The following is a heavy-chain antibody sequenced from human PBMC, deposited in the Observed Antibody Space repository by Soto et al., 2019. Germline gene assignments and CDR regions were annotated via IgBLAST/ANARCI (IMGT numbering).Heavy chain of an antibody. Sequence: GESLKISCAASGFTFSSYGMHWVRQAPGKGLEWVAVIWYDGSNKYYADSVKGRFTISRDNSKNTLYLQMNSLRAEDTAVYYCASSYLYYYYMDVWGKGTTVTVSS. CDR2: IWYDGSNK. D-gene: IGHD2-2*01. CDR3: ASSYLYYYYMDV. CDR1: GFTFSSYG. J-gene: IGHJ6*03. V-gene: IGHV3-33*01.